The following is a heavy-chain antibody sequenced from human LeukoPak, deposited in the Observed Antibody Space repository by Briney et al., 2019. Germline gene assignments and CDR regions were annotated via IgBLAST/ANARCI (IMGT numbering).Heavy chain of an antibody. CDR3: AKPLYGSSSPSPNRHYYYGMDV. Sequence: GGSLRLSCAASGFTFSSYGMHWVRQAPGKGLEWVAVISYDGSNKYYADSVKGRFTISRGNSKNTLYLQMNSLRAEDTAVYYCAKPLYGSSSPSPNRHYYYGMDVWGKGTTVTVSS. CDR1: GFTFSSYG. D-gene: IGHD6-13*01. CDR2: ISYDGSNK. V-gene: IGHV3-30*18. J-gene: IGHJ6*04.